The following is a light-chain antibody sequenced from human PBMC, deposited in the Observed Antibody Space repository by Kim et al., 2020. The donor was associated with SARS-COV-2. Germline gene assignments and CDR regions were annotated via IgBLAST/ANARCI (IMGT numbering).Light chain of an antibody. CDR1: QSVSSN. Sequence: EIVMTQSPGTLSVSPGERATLSCRASQSVSSNLAWYQQKPGQAPRLVIYEASTRATGIPARFSGSGSGTEFTLTISSLQSEDFAIYYCQQYNGWPPWTFGQGTKVDIK. CDR2: EAS. V-gene: IGKV3-15*01. J-gene: IGKJ1*01. CDR3: QQYNGWPPWT.